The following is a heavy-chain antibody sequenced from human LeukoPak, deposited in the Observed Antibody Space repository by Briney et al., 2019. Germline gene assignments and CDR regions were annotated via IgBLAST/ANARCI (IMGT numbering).Heavy chain of an antibody. CDR3: ARLVSGWPYFDS. Sequence: SETLSLTCAFSGGSVSDDFWNWIRPPPGKGLEWIGYIHYSGSSNYNPSLKSRVTMSVDTSRNQFSLKLTSVTAADTAVYYCARLVSGWPYFDSWGQGTLVTVSS. CDR1: GGSVSDDF. CDR2: IHYSGSS. J-gene: IGHJ4*02. V-gene: IGHV4-59*08. D-gene: IGHD6-19*01.